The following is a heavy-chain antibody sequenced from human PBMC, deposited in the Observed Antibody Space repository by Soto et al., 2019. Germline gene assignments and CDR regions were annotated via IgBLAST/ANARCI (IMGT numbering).Heavy chain of an antibody. CDR1: GSTSSTYP. CDR2: IIPIFGTA. Sequence: GASVKVSSKPFGSTSSTYPITWVRQAPGKGLEWMGGIIPIFGTAIYAQKFQGMVTMTVDESTSTAYMELSSLRSEDTAVYYCAFGEDFWSGYSRPSDYSYHYSMDVWGQGAMATVSS. V-gene: IGHV1-69*13. J-gene: IGHJ6*02. D-gene: IGHD3-3*01. CDR3: AFGEDFWSGYSRPSDYSYHYSMDV.